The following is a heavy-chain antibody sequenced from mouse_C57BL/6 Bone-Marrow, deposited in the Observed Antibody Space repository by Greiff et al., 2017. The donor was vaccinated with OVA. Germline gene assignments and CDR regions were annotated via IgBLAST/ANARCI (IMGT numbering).Heavy chain of an antibody. V-gene: IGHV1-4*01. D-gene: IGHD1-1*01. Sequence: QVQLKESGAELARPGASVKMSCKASGYTFTSYTMHWVKQRPGQGLEWIGYINPSSGYTKYNQKFKDKATLTADKSSSTAYMQLSSPTSDDSAVYYCARGTPTVVPYYAMDYWGQGTSVTVSS. CDR1: GYTFTSYT. J-gene: IGHJ4*01. CDR2: INPSSGYT. CDR3: ARGTPTVVPYYAMDY.